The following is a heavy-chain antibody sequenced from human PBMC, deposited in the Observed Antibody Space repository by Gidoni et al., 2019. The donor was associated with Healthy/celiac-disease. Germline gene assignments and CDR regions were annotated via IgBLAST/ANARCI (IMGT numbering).Heavy chain of an antibody. CDR3: ARLDYGDFDY. V-gene: IGHV4-39*01. CDR2: IYYSGST. D-gene: IGHD4-17*01. J-gene: IGHJ4*02. CDR1: GGSISRSSYY. Sequence: QLQLQASGPGLVKPSETRSLTCTVPGGSISRSSYYWGGIRQPPGKGLEWSGSIYYSGSTYYHPSLRSRVTISVDTSKNQFSLKLSSVTAADTAVYYCARLDYGDFDYWGQGTLVTVSS.